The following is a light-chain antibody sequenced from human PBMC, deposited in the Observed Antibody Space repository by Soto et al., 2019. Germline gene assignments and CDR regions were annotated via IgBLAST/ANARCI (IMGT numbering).Light chain of an antibody. CDR3: QHYNGHSTWS. CDR2: DAS. CDR1: QSVTKW. J-gene: IGKJ1*01. Sequence: EIQMTQSPSNMSASVGDRVTLTCRASQSVTKWVAWYQQRPGQAPKVLIWDASSLQRGVPSRFSGSGYGTEFTLTISSLQPGDFATYYCQHYNGHSTWSFGQGTKVDI. V-gene: IGKV1-5*01.